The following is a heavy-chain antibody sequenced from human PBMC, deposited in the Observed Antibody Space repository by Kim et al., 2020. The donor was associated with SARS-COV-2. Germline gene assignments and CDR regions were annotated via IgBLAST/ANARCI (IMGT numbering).Heavy chain of an antibody. J-gene: IGHJ6*02. CDR1: GYSFTSYW. CDR2: IYPGDSDT. D-gene: IGHD3-10*01. V-gene: IGHV5-51*01. CDR3: ARHWATMVRGVIIYYGMDV. Sequence: GESLKISCKGSGYSFTSYWIGWVRQMPGKGLEWMGIIYPGDSDTRYSPSFQGQVTISADKSISTAYLQWSSLKASDTAMYYCARHWATMVRGVIIYYGMDVWGQGTTVTVSS.